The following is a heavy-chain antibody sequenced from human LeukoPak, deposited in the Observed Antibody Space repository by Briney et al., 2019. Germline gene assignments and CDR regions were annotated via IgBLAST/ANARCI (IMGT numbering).Heavy chain of an antibody. Sequence: SETLSLTCTVSGGSISSSSYYWGWIRQPPGKGLEWIGSIYYSGSTYYNPSLKSRVTISVDTSKNQFSLKLSSVTAADTAVYYCARGEAARPVDYWGQGTLVTVSS. J-gene: IGHJ4*02. CDR1: GGSISSSSYY. V-gene: IGHV4-39*07. CDR3: ARGEAARPVDY. D-gene: IGHD6-6*01. CDR2: IYYSGST.